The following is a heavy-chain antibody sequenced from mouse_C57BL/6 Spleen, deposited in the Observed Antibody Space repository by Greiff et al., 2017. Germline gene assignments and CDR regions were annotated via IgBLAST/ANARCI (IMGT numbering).Heavy chain of an antibody. D-gene: IGHD1-3*01. J-gene: IGHJ4*01. CDR3: ARGDSGYAMDY. CDR2: IYPGSGST. V-gene: IGHV1-55*01. Sequence: QVQLQQSGAELVKPGASVKMSCKASGYTFTSYWITWVKQRPGQGLEWIGDIYPGSGSTNYNEKFKSKATLTVDTSSSTAYMQLSSLTSEDSAVYYCARGDSGYAMDYWGQGTSVTVSS. CDR1: GYTFTSYW.